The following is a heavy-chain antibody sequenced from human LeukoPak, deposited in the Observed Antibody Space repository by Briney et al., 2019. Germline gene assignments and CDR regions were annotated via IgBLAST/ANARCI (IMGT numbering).Heavy chain of an antibody. V-gene: IGHV3-33*01. D-gene: IGHD1-14*01. CDR2: IWFDGSNA. CDR3: ARAVGEPFDY. Sequence: GRSLRLSCEASGFNFRTYGMHWVRQAPGKGLEWVAVIWFDGSNAHYADSVKGRFTISRDNAKNSLYLQMNSLRAEDTAVYYCARAVGEPFDYWGQGTLVTVSS. J-gene: IGHJ4*02. CDR1: GFNFRTYG.